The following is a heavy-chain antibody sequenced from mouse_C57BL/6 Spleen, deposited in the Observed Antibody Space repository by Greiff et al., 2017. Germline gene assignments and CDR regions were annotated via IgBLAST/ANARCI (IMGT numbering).Heavy chain of an antibody. J-gene: IGHJ1*03. D-gene: IGHD1-1*01. CDR1: GYTFTDYE. V-gene: IGHV1-15*01. Sequence: QVQLQQSGAELVRPGASVTLSCKASGYTFTDYEMHWVKQTPVHGLEWIGAIDPETGGTAYNQKFKGKAILTADKSSSTAYMELRSLTSEDSAVYYCTRKDYYGSSHWYFDVWGTGTTVTVSS. CDR2: IDPETGGT. CDR3: TRKDYYGSSHWYFDV.